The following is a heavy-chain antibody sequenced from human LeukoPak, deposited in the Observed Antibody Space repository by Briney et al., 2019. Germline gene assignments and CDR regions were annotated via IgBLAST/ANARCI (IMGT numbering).Heavy chain of an antibody. CDR1: GFTFDDYA. J-gene: IGHJ5*02. Sequence: PGRSLRLSCAASGFTFDDYAMHWVRQAPGKGLEWVSGISWNSGSIGYADSVKGRFTISRDNAKNSLYLQMNYLRDEDTAVYYCARVASAWGQGTLVTVFS. CDR3: ARVASA. CDR2: ISWNSGSI. V-gene: IGHV3-9*01.